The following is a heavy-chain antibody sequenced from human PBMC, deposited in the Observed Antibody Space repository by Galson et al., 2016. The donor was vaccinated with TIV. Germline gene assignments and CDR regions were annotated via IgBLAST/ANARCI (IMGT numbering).Heavy chain of an antibody. Sequence: LRLSCAASRFTFSSHAITWVRQAPGKGLEWISAISGGGGSTYHTDSVKGRFTISRDNSKNTVFLQMNSLRVEDTAVYYCAKIDSSGYNYGGRFVYWGQGTLVTVSS. CDR1: RFTFSSHA. J-gene: IGHJ4*02. D-gene: IGHD3-22*01. CDR2: ISGGGGST. V-gene: IGHV3-23*01. CDR3: AKIDSSGYNYGGRFVY.